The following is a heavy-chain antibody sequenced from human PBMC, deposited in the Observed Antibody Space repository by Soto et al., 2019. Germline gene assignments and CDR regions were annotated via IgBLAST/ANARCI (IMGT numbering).Heavy chain of an antibody. CDR3: ANSRFWDTAMVSLDY. Sequence: PGGSLRLSCAASGFTFSSYGMHWVRQAPGKGLEWVAVISYDGSNKYYADSVKGRFTISRDNSKNTLYPQMNSLRAEDTAVYYCANSRFWDTAMVSLDYWGQGTLVTVSS. V-gene: IGHV3-30*18. CDR1: GFTFSSYG. CDR2: ISYDGSNK. D-gene: IGHD5-18*01. J-gene: IGHJ4*02.